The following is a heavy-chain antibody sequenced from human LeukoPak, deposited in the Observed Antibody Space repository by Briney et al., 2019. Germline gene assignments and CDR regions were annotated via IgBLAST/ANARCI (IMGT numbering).Heavy chain of an antibody. V-gene: IGHV4-39*01. CDR3: ARLSVKRWLQTTVVDY. Sequence: PSETLSLTCTVSGGSISSGGYYWSWIRQPPGKGLEWIGSIYYSGSTYYNPSLKSRVTVSVDTSKNQFSLKLSSVTVADTAVYYCARLSVKRWLQTTVVDYWGQGTLVTVSS. CDR1: GGSISSGGYY. CDR2: IYYSGST. J-gene: IGHJ4*02. D-gene: IGHD5-24*01.